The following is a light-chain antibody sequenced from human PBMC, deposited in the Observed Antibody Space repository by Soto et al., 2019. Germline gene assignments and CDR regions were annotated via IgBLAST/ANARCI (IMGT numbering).Light chain of an antibody. CDR2: GAS. V-gene: IGKV3-20*01. Sequence: EVVLTQSPGTLSLSPGERATLSCRASQSISSNYLAWYQQKPGQAPRLLIFGASSRATGIPDRFGGSGSGTDFNLTISRLEPEDFAVYYCQQYNSPLTFGGGTRVEIK. J-gene: IGKJ4*01. CDR3: QQYNSPLT. CDR1: QSISSNY.